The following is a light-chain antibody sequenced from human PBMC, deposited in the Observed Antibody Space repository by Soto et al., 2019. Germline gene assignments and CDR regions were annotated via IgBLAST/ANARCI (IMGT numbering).Light chain of an antibody. V-gene: IGLV2-8*01. CDR1: SSDVGGYNY. Sequence: QSVLTQPPSASGSPGQSVTISCTGTSSDVGGYNYVSWYQQHPGKVPKLVVYEVNKRPSGVPDRFSGPKSGNTASLTVSGIQAEDEADYYCTSYAGGNNVFGTGTKLTVL. J-gene: IGLJ1*01. CDR2: EVN. CDR3: TSYAGGNNV.